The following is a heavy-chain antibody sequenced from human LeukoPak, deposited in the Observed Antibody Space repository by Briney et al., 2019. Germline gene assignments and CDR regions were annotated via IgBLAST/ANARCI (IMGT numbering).Heavy chain of an antibody. J-gene: IGHJ4*02. CDR1: GGSISSYF. CDR3: ARDLYSGSYLFSFDY. V-gene: IGHV4-4*07. CDR2: IYTSGNT. D-gene: IGHD1-26*01. Sequence: PSETLSLTCTVSGGSISSYFWSWIRQPAGGGLEWIARIYTSGNTNYNPSLKSRVAMSVDSFKNQFSLRLSSVTAADTAVYYCARDLYSGSYLFSFDYWGQGTLVTVSS.